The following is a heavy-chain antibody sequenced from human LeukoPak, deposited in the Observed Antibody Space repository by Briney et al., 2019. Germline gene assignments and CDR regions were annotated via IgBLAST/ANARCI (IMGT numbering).Heavy chain of an antibody. CDR3: ARAVPGLGAFDI. D-gene: IGHD6-6*01. J-gene: IGHJ3*02. CDR1: GFTFSSYG. Sequence: PGGSLRLSCAASGFTFSSYGMHWVRQATGKGLEWVSAIGTAGDTYYPGSVKGRFTISRENAKNSLYLQMNSLRAGDTAVYYCARAVPGLGAFDIWGQGTMVTVSS. V-gene: IGHV3-13*01. CDR2: IGTAGDT.